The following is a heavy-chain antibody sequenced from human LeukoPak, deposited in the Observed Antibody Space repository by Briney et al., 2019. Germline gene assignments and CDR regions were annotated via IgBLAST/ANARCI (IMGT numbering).Heavy chain of an antibody. CDR2: IYYSGST. V-gene: IGHV4-31*03. CDR3: ARLVVPAATPDY. Sequence: PSETLSLTCTVSGGSISSGGYYWSWIRQHPGKGLEWIGYIYYSGSTYYNPSLKSRVTISVDTSKNQFSLKLGSVTAADTAVYYCARLVVPAATPDYWGQGTLVTVSS. CDR1: GGSISSGGYY. J-gene: IGHJ4*02. D-gene: IGHD2-2*01.